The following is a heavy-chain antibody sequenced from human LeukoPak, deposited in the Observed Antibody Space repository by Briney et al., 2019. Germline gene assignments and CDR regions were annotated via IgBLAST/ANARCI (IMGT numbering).Heavy chain of an antibody. CDR3: AKVSSGWFRQWYFDY. Sequence: GGSLRLSCAASGFSFSEYWMLWVREAPGKGLVWVSRMDGDGINTNYADSVKGRFTISRDNSKNTVYIQMNSLRADDTAVYYCAKVSSGWFRQWYFDYWGQGTLVTVSS. CDR2: MDGDGINT. D-gene: IGHD6-19*01. V-gene: IGHV3-74*01. J-gene: IGHJ4*02. CDR1: GFSFSEYW.